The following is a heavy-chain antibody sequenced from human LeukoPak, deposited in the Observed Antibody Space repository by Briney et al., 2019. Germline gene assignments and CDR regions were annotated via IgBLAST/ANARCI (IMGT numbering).Heavy chain of an antibody. D-gene: IGHD2-15*01. CDR1: GFTFSSYW. CDR2: INSDGSST. V-gene: IGHV3-74*01. J-gene: IGHJ6*02. CDR3: AREDCSGGSCYSGRYYYYYGMDV. Sequence: AESLRLSCAASGFTFSSYWLHWVRQAPGKGLAWVSRINSDGSSTSYAYSVKGRFTISRDNAENTLYLQMNSLRAEDTAVYYCAREDCSGGSCYSGRYYYYYGMDVWGQATTVTVSS.